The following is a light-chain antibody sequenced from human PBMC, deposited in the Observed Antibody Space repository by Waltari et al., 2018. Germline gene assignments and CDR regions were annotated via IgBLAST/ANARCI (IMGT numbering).Light chain of an antibody. V-gene: IGKV4-1*01. Sequence: DIVMTQSPDSLAVSLGEKATINCKSNQSLLYNSNNKNYLAWYQPKTGQPLKLFFYWASSRESGVPDRFSGSGSGTDFTLTIGSLQAEDVAVYYCQQYYTAPYTFGQGTKLEIK. CDR1: QSLLYNSNNKNY. CDR2: WAS. CDR3: QQYYTAPYT. J-gene: IGKJ2*01.